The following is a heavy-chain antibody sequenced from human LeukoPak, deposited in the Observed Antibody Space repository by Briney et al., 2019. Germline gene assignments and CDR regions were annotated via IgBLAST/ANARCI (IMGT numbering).Heavy chain of an antibody. V-gene: IGHV4-4*07. J-gene: IGHJ4*02. CDR2: IYTSGST. D-gene: IGHD2-8*02. Sequence: SETLSPTCTVSGGSISSYYGSWIRQPAGKGLEWIGRIYTSGSTNYNPSLKSRVTISVDKSKNQFSLKLSSVTAADTAVYYCARDAGGGTGHFDYWGQGTLVTVSS. CDR3: ARDAGGGTGHFDY. CDR1: GGSISSYY.